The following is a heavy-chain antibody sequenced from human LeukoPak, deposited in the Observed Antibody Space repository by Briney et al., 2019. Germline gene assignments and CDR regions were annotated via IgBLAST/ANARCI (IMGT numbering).Heavy chain of an antibody. CDR2: IYHSGST. J-gene: IGHJ4*02. Sequence: SETLSLTCTVSGYSISSGYCWGWIRQPPGKGLEWIGSIYHSGSTYYNPSLKSRVTMSVDTSKNQFSLKLSSVTAADTAVYYCARDLIGQQLDYFDYWGQGTLVTVSS. V-gene: IGHV4-38-2*02. D-gene: IGHD6-13*01. CDR1: GYSISSGYC. CDR3: ARDLIGQQLDYFDY.